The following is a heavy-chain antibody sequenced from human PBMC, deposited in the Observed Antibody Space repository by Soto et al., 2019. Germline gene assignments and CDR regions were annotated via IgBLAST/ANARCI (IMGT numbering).Heavy chain of an antibody. CDR1: GYTFSSSD. J-gene: IGHJ4*02. CDR2: MNPKSGNT. Sequence: QVQLVQSGTEVKKPGATVKVSCKASGYTFSSSDINWVRQATGQGLEWMGWMNPKSGNTGSAQKFQGRITMTRDNCISEYNMELSVLTSEDPNLYDCAGVYGDPTHWGQGTLVTVCS. D-gene: IGHD4-17*01. CDR3: AGVYGDPTH. V-gene: IGHV1-8*01.